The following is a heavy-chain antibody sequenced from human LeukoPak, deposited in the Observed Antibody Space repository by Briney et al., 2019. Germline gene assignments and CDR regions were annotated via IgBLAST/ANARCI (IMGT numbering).Heavy chain of an antibody. CDR3: ARRRSLEDGFHV. CDR1: GYSFTSYW. D-gene: IGHD1-1*01. CDR2: IYSGDSDT. J-gene: IGHJ3*01. Sequence: GESLKISCKGSGYSFTSYWIGWARQMPGRGLEWMGIIYSGDSDTRYSPSFQGQVTISADKSINTAYLQWSSLKASDTAIYYCARRRSLEDGFHVWGQGTVVTVS. V-gene: IGHV5-51*01.